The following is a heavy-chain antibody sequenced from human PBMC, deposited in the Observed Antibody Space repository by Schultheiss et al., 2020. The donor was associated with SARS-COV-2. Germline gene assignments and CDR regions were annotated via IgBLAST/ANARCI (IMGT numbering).Heavy chain of an antibody. CDR2: ISSSGSTI. J-gene: IGHJ6*02. D-gene: IGHD3-3*01. CDR3: ARDYDFWSGYFTDEDYYGMDV. CDR1: GFTFSSSE. Sequence: GGSLRLSCAASGFTFSSSEMNWVRQAPGKGLEWVSYISSSGSTIYYADSVKGRFTISRDNGKNSLYLQMSSLRAEDTAMYYCARDYDFWSGYFTDEDYYGMDVWGQGTTVTVSS. V-gene: IGHV3-48*03.